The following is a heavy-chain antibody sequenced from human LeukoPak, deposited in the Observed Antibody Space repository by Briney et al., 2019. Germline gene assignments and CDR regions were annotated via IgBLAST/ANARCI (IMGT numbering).Heavy chain of an antibody. J-gene: IGHJ2*01. Sequence: GGSLRLSCAASGFTVSSNYMSWVRQAPGKGLEWVSVIYIGGGTYYADSVKGRFTISRDNSKNTLYLQMNSLRAEDTAVYYCARQDWDYDWYFDLWGRGTLVTVSS. V-gene: IGHV3-66*04. D-gene: IGHD1-7*01. CDR2: IYIGGGT. CDR3: ARQDWDYDWYFDL. CDR1: GFTVSSNY.